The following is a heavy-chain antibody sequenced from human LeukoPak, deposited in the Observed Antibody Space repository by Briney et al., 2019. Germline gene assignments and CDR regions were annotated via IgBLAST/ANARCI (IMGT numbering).Heavy chain of an antibody. D-gene: IGHD3-16*01. CDR2: IYDSGST. J-gene: IGHJ4*02. V-gene: IGHV4-39*01. Sequence: PSETLSLPCTVSGGSIRSSYYYWGWIRQPPGKGLEWIGSIYDSGSTYYNPSLKSRVTISVDTSKNQFSLRLSSVTAADTAVYYCARQVTFGYAYAYYFDYWGQGTLVTVSS. CDR1: GGSIRSSYYY. CDR3: ARQVTFGYAYAYYFDY.